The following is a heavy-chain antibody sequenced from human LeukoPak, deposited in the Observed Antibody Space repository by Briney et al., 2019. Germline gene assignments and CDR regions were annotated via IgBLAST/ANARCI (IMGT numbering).Heavy chain of an antibody. D-gene: IGHD6-13*01. CDR3: ARDQSIAAAGTLDY. CDR1: GFTFSSYW. CDR2: ISYDGSNK. V-gene: IGHV3-30-3*01. Sequence: GGSLRLSCAASGFTFSSYWMHWVRQAPGKGLEWMTVISYDGSNKYYADSVKGRFTISRDNSKNTLYLQMNSLRAEDTAVYYCARDQSIAAAGTLDYWGQGTLVTVSS. J-gene: IGHJ4*02.